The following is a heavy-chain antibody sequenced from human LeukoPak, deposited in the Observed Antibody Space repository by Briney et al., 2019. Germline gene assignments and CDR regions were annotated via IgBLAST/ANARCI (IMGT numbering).Heavy chain of an antibody. CDR3: AREGGSFLRYFDS. Sequence: GGSLRLSCAASGFTFSSHWMHWVRQAPGKGLAWVSTISGGSGSTYCAASVKGRFTISRDNSKNTLYLQMNSLRDEDTAVYYCAREGGSFLRYFDSWGQGTLVTVSS. CDR2: ISGGSGST. CDR1: GFTFSSHW. D-gene: IGHD2-15*01. V-gene: IGHV3-23*01. J-gene: IGHJ4*02.